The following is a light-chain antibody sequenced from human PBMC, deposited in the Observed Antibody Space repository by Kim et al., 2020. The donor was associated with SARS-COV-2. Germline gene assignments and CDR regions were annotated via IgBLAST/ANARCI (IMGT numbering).Light chain of an antibody. CDR1: SLRSYY. Sequence: VALGQTVRITCHGDSLRSYYASWYQQKPGQAPVLVIYGKHNRPSGIPDRFSGSSSGNTASLTITGAQAEDEADYYCNSRDSSGNHVFGTGTKVTVL. CDR2: GKH. V-gene: IGLV3-19*01. CDR3: NSRDSSGNHV. J-gene: IGLJ1*01.